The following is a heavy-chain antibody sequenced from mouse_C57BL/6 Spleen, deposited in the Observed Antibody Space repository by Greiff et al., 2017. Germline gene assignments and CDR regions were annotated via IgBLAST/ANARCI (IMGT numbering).Heavy chain of an antibody. D-gene: IGHD1-1*01. CDR2: IYPGSGST. Sequence: VQLQQPGAELVKPGASVKMSCKASGYTFTSYWITWVKQRPGQGLEWIGDIYPGSGSTNYNETFKSKATLTVDTSSSTAYMQLSSLTSEDSAVYYCARGGYRSNIFDYWGQGTTLTVSS. CDR1: GYTFTSYW. CDR3: ARGGYRSNIFDY. J-gene: IGHJ2*01. V-gene: IGHV1-55*01.